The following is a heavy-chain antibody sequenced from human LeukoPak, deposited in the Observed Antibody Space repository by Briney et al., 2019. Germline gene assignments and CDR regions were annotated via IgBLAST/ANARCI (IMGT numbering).Heavy chain of an antibody. CDR2: IKQDGSRK. V-gene: IGHV3-7*01. CDR1: GFTFSSYG. J-gene: IGHJ4*02. CDR3: ARETPDSSGWD. D-gene: IGHD6-19*01. Sequence: GGSLRPSCAASGFTFSSYGMSWVRQAPGKGLEWVANIKQDGSRKYYVDSVKGRFTISRDNAKNSLYLQMNSLRSEDTAVYYCARETPDSSGWDWGQGTLVTVSS.